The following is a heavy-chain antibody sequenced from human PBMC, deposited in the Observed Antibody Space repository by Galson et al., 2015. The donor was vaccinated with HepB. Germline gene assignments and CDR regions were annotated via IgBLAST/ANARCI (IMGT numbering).Heavy chain of an antibody. CDR3: TTNGYDLWSGYYANYFDM. CDR2: IKSKSDGATT. V-gene: IGHV3-15*01. Sequence: SLRLSCAASGFSFTSAWMSWVRQAPGKGLEWVGRIKSKSDGATTDYAAPVKGRFTISRDDSTNTLYLQMTSLKTEDTAVYYCTTNGYDLWSGYYANYFDMWGQGTLVTVSS. CDR1: GFSFTSAW. D-gene: IGHD3-3*01. J-gene: IGHJ4*02.